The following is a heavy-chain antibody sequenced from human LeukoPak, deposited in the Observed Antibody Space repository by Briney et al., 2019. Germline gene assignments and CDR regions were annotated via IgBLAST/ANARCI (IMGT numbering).Heavy chain of an antibody. Sequence: PGGSLRLSCAASGFTFSGYWMHWVRQAPGKGLVWVSRIDSDGSSTSYADSVKGRFTISRDNAKNTLYLQMNSLRAEDTAVYYCARDDVAAALFNYWGQGTLVTVSS. CDR1: GFTFSGYW. J-gene: IGHJ4*02. D-gene: IGHD6-13*01. CDR2: IDSDGSST. CDR3: ARDDVAAALFNY. V-gene: IGHV3-74*01.